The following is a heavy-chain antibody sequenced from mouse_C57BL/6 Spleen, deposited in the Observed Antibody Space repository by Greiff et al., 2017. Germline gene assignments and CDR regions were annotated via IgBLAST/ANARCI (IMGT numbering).Heavy chain of an antibody. CDR3: ARVVCYSSSYAMDY. J-gene: IGHJ4*01. CDR1: GYTFTSYW. CDR2: IDPSDSYT. D-gene: IGHD1-1*01. Sequence: VQLQQPGAELVRPGTSVKLSCKASGYTFTSYWMHWVKQRPGQGLEWIGVIDPSDSYTNYNQKFKGKATLTVDTSSSTAYMQLSSLSSEDSAVYYCARVVCYSSSYAMDYWGQGTSVTVSS. V-gene: IGHV1-59*01.